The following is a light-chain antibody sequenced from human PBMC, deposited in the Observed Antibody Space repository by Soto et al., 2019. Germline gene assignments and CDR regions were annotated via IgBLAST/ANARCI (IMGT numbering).Light chain of an antibody. Sequence: EMVMTQSPATLSVSPGERATLSCRASQSVSSNLAWYQQKPSQAPRLLIYDASTRATGIPARFSGSGSGIEFTLTISSLQSEDFAVYYCQQYNNWPPGTFGQGTKVEIK. CDR1: QSVSSN. CDR2: DAS. J-gene: IGKJ1*01. CDR3: QQYNNWPPGT. V-gene: IGKV3-15*01.